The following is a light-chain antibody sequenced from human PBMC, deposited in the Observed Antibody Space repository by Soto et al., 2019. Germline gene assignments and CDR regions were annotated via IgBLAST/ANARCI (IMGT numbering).Light chain of an antibody. CDR1: QSVSSY. V-gene: IGKV3-11*01. J-gene: IGKJ5*01. Sequence: EVVGKQSPATLSLYTGERATLSCRASQSVSSYLAWYQQKPGQAPRLLIYDASNRATGIPARFSGSGSGTDFTLTISSLEPEDFAVYYCQQRSNWPITFGQGTRLEIK. CDR2: DAS. CDR3: QQRSNWPIT.